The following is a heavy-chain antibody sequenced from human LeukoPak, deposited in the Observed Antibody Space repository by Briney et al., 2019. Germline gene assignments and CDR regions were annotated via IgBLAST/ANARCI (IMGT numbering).Heavy chain of an antibody. CDR1: GGSFSGYY. CDR3: ARGGIAVARPLDY. J-gene: IGHJ4*02. D-gene: IGHD6-19*01. V-gene: IGHV4-34*01. CDR2: INHSGRT. Sequence: PSETLSLTCAVYGGSFSGYYWNWIRQPPGKGLEWIGEINHSGRTNYNPSLKSRVTISVDTSKNQFSLKLRSVTAADTAVYYCARGGIAVARPLDYWGQGTLVTVSS.